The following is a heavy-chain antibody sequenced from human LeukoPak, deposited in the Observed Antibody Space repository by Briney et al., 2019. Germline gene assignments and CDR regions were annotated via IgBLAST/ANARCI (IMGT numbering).Heavy chain of an antibody. V-gene: IGHV4-39*07. CDR3: ARVGQLLSNWFDP. J-gene: IGHJ5*02. CDR1: GGSISSSSYY. CDR2: IYYSGST. D-gene: IGHD2-2*01. Sequence: SETLSLTCTVSGGSISSSSYYRGWIRQPPGKGLEWIGSIYYSGSTYYNPSLKSRVTISVDTSNNQFSLKLSSVTAADTAVYYCARVGQLLSNWFDPWGQGTLVTVSS.